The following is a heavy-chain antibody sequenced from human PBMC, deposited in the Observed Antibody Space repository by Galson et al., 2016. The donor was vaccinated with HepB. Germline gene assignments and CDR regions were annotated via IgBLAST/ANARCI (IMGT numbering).Heavy chain of an antibody. CDR2: IKEDGSVE. CDR3: ARHGNLRVGAALTYPLDV. CDR1: GFTFTGAW. V-gene: IGHV3-7*01. J-gene: IGHJ3*01. D-gene: IGHD2-15*01. Sequence: SLRLSCAASGFTFTGAWMSWVRQAPGKGLEWVANIKEDGSVENYEDSVRGRFTISRDNAKSSLYLQLDSLSADDTAVYYCARHGNLRVGAALTYPLDVWGQGTVVTVSS.